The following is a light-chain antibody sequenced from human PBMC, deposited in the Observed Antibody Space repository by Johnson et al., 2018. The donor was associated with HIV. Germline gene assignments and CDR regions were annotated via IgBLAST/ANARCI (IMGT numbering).Light chain of an antibody. V-gene: IGLV1-51*01. Sequence: HSVLTQPPSLSAAPGQTVTISCSGSSSNIGNNYVSWYQQLPGTAPKLLIYDNNKRPSGIPDRFSGSKSGTSATLGITGLQTGDEADYYCGTWDSSLSAYVFGTGTKVTVL. CDR3: GTWDSSLSAYV. J-gene: IGLJ1*01. CDR2: DNN. CDR1: SSNIGNNY.